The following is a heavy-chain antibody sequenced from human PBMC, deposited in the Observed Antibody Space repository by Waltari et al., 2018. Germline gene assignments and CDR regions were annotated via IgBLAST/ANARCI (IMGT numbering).Heavy chain of an antibody. V-gene: IGHV1-69-2*01. CDR3: AIVAGTGYFLSF. J-gene: IGHJ4*02. Sequence: DVRLVQSGAEVKKPGGTVKISCSLYGYTYPDYYMHWVRQAPGKGLEWLGLVDPVEGEFSYANELVGRVTITADKSRDTSSITLTSLRFDDTAVYYCAIVAGTGYFLSFWGQGTLVTVSS. CDR1: GYTYPDYY. D-gene: IGHD1-1*01. CDR2: VDPVEGEF.